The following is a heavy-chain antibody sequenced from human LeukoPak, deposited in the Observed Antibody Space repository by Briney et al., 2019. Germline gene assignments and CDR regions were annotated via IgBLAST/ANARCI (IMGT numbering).Heavy chain of an antibody. D-gene: IGHD3-10*01. Sequence: GGSLRLSXAASGFTLGNYAMSWVRQAPGKGLEWVSAISGSGGTTYYADSVKGRFTISRDNSKKTLFLQMNSLRAEDTAVYYCAKDFNWSGSTFDYWGQGTLVTVSS. V-gene: IGHV3-23*01. CDR2: ISGSGGTT. CDR3: AKDFNWSGSTFDY. CDR1: GFTLGNYA. J-gene: IGHJ4*02.